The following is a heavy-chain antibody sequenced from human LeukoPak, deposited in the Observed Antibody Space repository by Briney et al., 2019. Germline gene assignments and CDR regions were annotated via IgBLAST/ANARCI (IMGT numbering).Heavy chain of an antibody. CDR2: ISSSSSYI. CDR1: GFTFSSYS. Sequence: GGSLRLSCAASGFTFSSYSMNWVRQAPGKGLEWVSSISSSSSYIYYADSVKGRFTISRDNAKNSLYLQMNSLRAEDTAVYYCARSFTSFGVVIPRGQGTLVTVSS. D-gene: IGHD3-3*01. CDR3: ARSFTSFGVVIP. V-gene: IGHV3-21*01. J-gene: IGHJ5*02.